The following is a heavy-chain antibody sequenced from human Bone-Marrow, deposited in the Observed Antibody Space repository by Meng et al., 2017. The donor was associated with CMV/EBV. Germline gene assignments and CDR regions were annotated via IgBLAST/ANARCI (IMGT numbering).Heavy chain of an antibody. V-gene: IGHV1-46*01. CDR3: ARDEAQRASYYYYYGMDV. CDR1: GYTFTSYY. J-gene: IGHJ6*02. CDR2: INPSGGST. Sequence: ASVKVSCKASGYTFTSYYMHWVRQAPGQGLEWMGIINPSGGSTSYAQKFQGRVTMTRDTSTSTVYMELSSLRSEDTAVYYCARDEAQRASYYYYYGMDVWGQGTTVTVSS.